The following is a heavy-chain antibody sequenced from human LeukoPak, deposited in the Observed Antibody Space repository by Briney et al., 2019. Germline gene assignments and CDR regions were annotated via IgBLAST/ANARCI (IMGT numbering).Heavy chain of an antibody. D-gene: IGHD3-22*01. Sequence: GGSPRLSCAASGFTFSSYGMHWVRQAPGRGLEWVAFIRYDGSNKYYADSVKGRFTISRDNSKNTLYLQMNSLRAEDTAVYYCAKEIVVVHAFDIWGQGTMVTVSS. J-gene: IGHJ3*02. CDR2: IRYDGSNK. CDR1: GFTFSSYG. V-gene: IGHV3-30*02. CDR3: AKEIVVVHAFDI.